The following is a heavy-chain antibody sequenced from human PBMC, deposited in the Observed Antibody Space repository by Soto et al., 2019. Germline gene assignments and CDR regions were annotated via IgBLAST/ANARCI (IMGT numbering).Heavy chain of an antibody. J-gene: IGHJ4*02. D-gene: IGHD6-13*01. CDR3: ARGGYFDS. V-gene: IGHV4-34*01. CDR1: GGSFSGYF. Sequence: QVQLQQWGAGLLKPSVTLSLTCVVYGGSFSGYFWSWIRQSPGRGLEWIGEINHSGRTNYNPSLKSRVSISVDTSNNQFSLKMSSVTAADTAVYYCARGGYFDSWVQGTLVTVSS. CDR2: INHSGRT.